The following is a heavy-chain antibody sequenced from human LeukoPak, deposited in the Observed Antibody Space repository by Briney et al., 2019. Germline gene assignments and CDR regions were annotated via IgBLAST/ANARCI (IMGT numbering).Heavy chain of an antibody. CDR2: IRYDGSEG. Sequence: PGGSLRLSCAASGFTFSTYGMHWVRQAPGKGLDWVAFIRYDGSEGYYADSVKDRFTVSRDNSKNTLYLQVNSLRAEDTAVYYCAKVGYGWYEVDYWGQGTLVTVSS. J-gene: IGHJ4*02. V-gene: IGHV3-30*02. D-gene: IGHD6-19*01. CDR1: GFTFSTYG. CDR3: AKVGYGWYEVDY.